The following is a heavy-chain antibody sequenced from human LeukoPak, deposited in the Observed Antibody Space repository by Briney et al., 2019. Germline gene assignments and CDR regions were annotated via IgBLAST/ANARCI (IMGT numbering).Heavy chain of an antibody. CDR2: INPNSGGT. CDR1: GYTFTGYY. Sequence: ASVNVSCKASGYTFTGYYMHWVRQAPGQGLEWMGRINPNSGGTNYAQKFQGRVTVTRDTSTSTVHMELSGLRSEDTAVYYCARDQEAFDYWGQGTLVTVSS. J-gene: IGHJ4*02. CDR3: ARDQEAFDY. V-gene: IGHV1-2*06.